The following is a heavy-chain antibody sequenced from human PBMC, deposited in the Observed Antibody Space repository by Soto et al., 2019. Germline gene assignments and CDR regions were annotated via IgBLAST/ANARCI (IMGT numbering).Heavy chain of an antibody. D-gene: IGHD3-16*01. J-gene: IGHJ4*02. Sequence: LSCAVSGFNVMSYWMRWVRQAPGKGLEWVASIKEDGSEIYYLQSVRGRFSISRDSAGNALHLTMNYLSTEDTGVYFCARDIGFDYVNWGQGTLVTVSS. V-gene: IGHV3-7*01. CDR2: IKEDGSEI. CDR3: ARDIGFDYVN. CDR1: GFNVMSYW.